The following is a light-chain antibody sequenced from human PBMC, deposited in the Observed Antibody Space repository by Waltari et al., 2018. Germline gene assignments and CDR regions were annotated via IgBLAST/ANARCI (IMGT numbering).Light chain of an antibody. V-gene: IGKV1-17*03. CDR1: QTISSY. CDR2: AAS. Sequence: DIQMTQSPSSLSASVGDRVTITCRASQTISSYLAWYQQKPGKVPKLLIYAASSLESGVPSRFSGSGSGTEFTLTISNLQPEDFATYYCQQHNSHPLTFGGGTKVEIK. CDR3: QQHNSHPLT. J-gene: IGKJ4*01.